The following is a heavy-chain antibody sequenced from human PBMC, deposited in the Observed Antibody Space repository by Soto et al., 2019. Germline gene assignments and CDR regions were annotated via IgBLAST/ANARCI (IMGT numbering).Heavy chain of an antibody. D-gene: IGHD2-15*01. Sequence: ITCAVSSGSVNRGGYSWSWIRQTPGKGLEWLAYIYRTGHTIYNPSLNSRATISLDEPNNQFSLHLTSVTAADTAVYYFARRIVTPYAMLAHWGQGIFVIVS. CDR1: SGSVNRGGYS. CDR2: IYRTGHT. J-gene: IGHJ4*02. CDR3: ARRIVTPYAMLAH. V-gene: IGHV4-30-2*01.